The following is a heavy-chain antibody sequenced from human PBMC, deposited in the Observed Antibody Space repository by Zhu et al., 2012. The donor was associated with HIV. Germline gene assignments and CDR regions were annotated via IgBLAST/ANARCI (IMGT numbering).Heavy chain of an antibody. CDR3: AKASLRGYSGYDSHYFDY. V-gene: IGHV3-43*01. D-gene: IGHD5-12*01. J-gene: IGHJ4*02. CDR1: GFTFDDYT. Sequence: EVQLVESGGVVVQPGGSLRLSCAASGFTFDDYTMHWVRQAPGKGLEWVSLISWDGGSTYYADSVKGRFTISRDNSKNSLYLQMNSLRTEDTALYYCAKASLRGYSGYDSHYFDYWGQGALVTVS. CDR2: ISWDGGST.